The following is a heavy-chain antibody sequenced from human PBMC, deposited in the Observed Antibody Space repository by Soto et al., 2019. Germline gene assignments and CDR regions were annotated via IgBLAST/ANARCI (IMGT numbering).Heavy chain of an antibody. D-gene: IGHD6-13*01. CDR1: GGSISSYY. V-gene: IGHV4-4*07. CDR3: ARVRIAASTGAYGMDV. Sequence: SETLSLTCTVSGGSISSYYWSWIRQPAGKGLEWIGRIYTSGSTNYNPSLKSRVTMSVDTSKNQFSLKLSSVTAADTAVYYCARVRIAASTGAYGMDVWGQGTTVTVSS. J-gene: IGHJ6*02. CDR2: IYTSGST.